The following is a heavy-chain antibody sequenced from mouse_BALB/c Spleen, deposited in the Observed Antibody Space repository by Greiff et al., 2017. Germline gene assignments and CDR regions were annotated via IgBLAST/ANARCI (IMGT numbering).Heavy chain of an antibody. Sequence: EVQLQQPGAELVKPGASVKISCKASGYTFTDYNMHWVKQSHGKSLEWIGYIYPYNGGTGYNQKFKSKATLTVDNSSSTAYMELRSLTSEDSAVYYCARGGIYDGYEGFAYWGQGTLVTVSA. CDR2: IYPYNGGT. CDR3: ARGGIYDGYEGFAY. J-gene: IGHJ3*01. V-gene: IGHV1S29*02. CDR1: GYTFTDYN. D-gene: IGHD2-3*01.